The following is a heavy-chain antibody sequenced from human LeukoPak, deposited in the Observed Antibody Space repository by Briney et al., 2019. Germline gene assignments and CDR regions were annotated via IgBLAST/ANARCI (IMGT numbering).Heavy chain of an antibody. CDR3: ARDQVPFDY. D-gene: IGHD3-10*01. Sequence: QPGGSLILSCAASGFTFSTFSMNGVRQAPGKGVEWLSYISPGSSTMYYADSVKGRFTISRDNAKNSLYLQMNSLRDDDTAVYYCARDQVPFDYWGQGTLVTVSS. J-gene: IGHJ4*02. V-gene: IGHV3-48*02. CDR1: GFTFSTFS. CDR2: ISPGSSTM.